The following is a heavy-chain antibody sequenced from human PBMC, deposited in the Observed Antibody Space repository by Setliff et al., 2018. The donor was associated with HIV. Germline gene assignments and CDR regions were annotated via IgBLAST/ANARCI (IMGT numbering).Heavy chain of an antibody. Sequence: ASVKVSCKTSGDTFTSYDINWVRQAAGHGLEWMGWMTPYSGNTNYAQKLQGRVTMTTDTSTSTAYMELRSLRSDDTAVYYCARVDDDYVWARTYFDYWGQGSLVTVS. CDR2: MTPYSGNT. D-gene: IGHD3-16*01. J-gene: IGHJ4*02. CDR3: ARVDDDYVWARTYFDY. V-gene: IGHV1-18*01. CDR1: GDTFTSYD.